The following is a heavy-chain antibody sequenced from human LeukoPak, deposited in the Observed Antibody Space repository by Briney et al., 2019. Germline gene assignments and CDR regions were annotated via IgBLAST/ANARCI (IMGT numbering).Heavy chain of an antibody. CDR2: INYSGST. V-gene: IGHV4-34*01. CDR1: GGSFSGYY. Sequence: SETLSLTCAVYGGSFSGYYWSWIRQPPGKGLEWIGEINYSGSTNYNPSLKSRVTISVDTSKNQFSLKLSSVTAADTAVYYCATCSGGSCPFDPWGQGTLVTVSS. CDR3: ATCSGGSCPFDP. J-gene: IGHJ5*02. D-gene: IGHD2-15*01.